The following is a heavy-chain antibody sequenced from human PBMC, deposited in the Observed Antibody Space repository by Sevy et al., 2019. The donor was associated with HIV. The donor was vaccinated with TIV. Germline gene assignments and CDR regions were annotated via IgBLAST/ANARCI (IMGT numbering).Heavy chain of an antibody. CDR2: INQDGSEK. J-gene: IGHJ4*02. V-gene: IGHV3-7*03. CDR1: GFTFSSYW. CDR3: ARGGSLFAY. Sequence: GGSLRLSCTASGFTFSSYWMAWVRQAPGKGLEWVPNINQDGSEKYYLDSVKGRFTISRDNAKNSLYLQMNSLRAEDTAVYYCARGGSLFAYWGQGTLVTVSS. D-gene: IGHD3-16*01.